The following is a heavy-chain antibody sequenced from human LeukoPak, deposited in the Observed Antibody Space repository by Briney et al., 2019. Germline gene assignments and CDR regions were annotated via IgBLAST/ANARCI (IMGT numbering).Heavy chain of an antibody. J-gene: IGHJ4*02. Sequence: GASVKVSCKASGYRFTSYGIGWVRQAPGQGLEWVGWISIYNGKTYYTQSLQDRVTMTTDTSTNTVYMELSSLRSEDTAVYYCAFYRYSGSNAYFDYWGQGTPVTVSS. CDR3: AFYRYSGSNAYFDY. D-gene: IGHD1-26*01. V-gene: IGHV1-18*01. CDR2: ISIYNGKT. CDR1: GYRFTSYG.